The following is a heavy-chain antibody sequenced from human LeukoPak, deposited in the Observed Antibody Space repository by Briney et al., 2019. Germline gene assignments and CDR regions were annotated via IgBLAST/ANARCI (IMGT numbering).Heavy chain of an antibody. CDR3: ASDSVRYPLD. Sequence: GGSLRLSCAASGFTFSNHGFHWVRQAPGKGLEWVAVIWYDGSQRYYAGSVKGRLTISRDNSKKTVYLQMNSLRTEDTAVYYCASDSVRYPLDWGQGTLVTGSS. J-gene: IGHJ1*01. CDR2: IWYDGSQR. V-gene: IGHV3-33*01. D-gene: IGHD3-9*01. CDR1: GFTFSNHG.